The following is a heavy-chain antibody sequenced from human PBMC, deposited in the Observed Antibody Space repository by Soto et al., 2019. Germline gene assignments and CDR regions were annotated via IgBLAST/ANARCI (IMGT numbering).Heavy chain of an antibody. CDR3: AREANWVGARYGMDV. CDR2: INAGNGNT. J-gene: IGHJ6*02. V-gene: IGHV1-3*01. CDR1: GYTFTSYA. D-gene: IGHD1-26*01. Sequence: ASVKVSCKASGYTFTSYAMHWVRRAPGQRLEWMGWINAGNGNTKYSQKFQGRVTITRDTSASTAYMELSSLRSEDTAVYYCAREANWVGARYGMDVWGQGTTVTVSS.